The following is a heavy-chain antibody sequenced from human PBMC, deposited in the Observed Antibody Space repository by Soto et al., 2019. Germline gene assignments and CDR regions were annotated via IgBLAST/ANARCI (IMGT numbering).Heavy chain of an antibody. D-gene: IGHD3-16*01. CDR1: GGSISSGDYY. Sequence: SETLSLTCTVSGGSISSGDYYWSWIRQPPGKGLEWIGYIYYSGSTYYNPSLKSRVTISVDTSKNQFSLKLSSVTAADTAVYYCARVEAGGDTIIDYWGQGTLVTVSS. CDR3: ARVEAGGDTIIDY. V-gene: IGHV4-30-4*01. J-gene: IGHJ4*02. CDR2: IYYSGST.